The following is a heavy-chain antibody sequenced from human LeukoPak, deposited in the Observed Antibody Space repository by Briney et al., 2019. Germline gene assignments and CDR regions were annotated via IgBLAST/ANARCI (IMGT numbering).Heavy chain of an antibody. CDR1: GFTFSNAL. D-gene: IGHD2-2*01. CDR3: TVFAVPAANGWFDP. CDR2: IYSKTDGGTT. J-gene: IGHJ5*02. V-gene: IGHV3-15*01. Sequence: GGSLRLSSAASGFTFSNALMSSVRQAPRKGLERVGHIYSKTDGGTTAYAAPVKGRFTISRDDSKNTLYLQMNSLNTEDTAVYDCTVFAVPAANGWFDPWGQGTLVTVSS.